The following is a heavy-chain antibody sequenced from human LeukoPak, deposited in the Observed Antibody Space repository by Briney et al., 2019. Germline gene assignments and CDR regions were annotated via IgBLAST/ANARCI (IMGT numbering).Heavy chain of an antibody. Sequence: PGVSLRLPCAAWIFTFSSYAMSGVRRARGRGLEGVSAISGRWGSTFYADSVKGGFTISRDIHKITLYLQMHSLRAKDTAVNYCAKSDREFRERSAFDIWGQGTMVTVSS. D-gene: IGHD3-10*01. CDR2: ISGRWGST. CDR1: IFTFSSYA. CDR3: AKSDREFRERSAFDI. V-gene: IGHV3-23*01. J-gene: IGHJ3*02.